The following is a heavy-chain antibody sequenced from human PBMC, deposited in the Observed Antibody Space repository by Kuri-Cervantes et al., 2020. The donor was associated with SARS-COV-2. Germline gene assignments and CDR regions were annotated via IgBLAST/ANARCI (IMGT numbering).Heavy chain of an antibody. CDR3: AGQDDYDRSGLTWALDI. D-gene: IGHD3-22*01. J-gene: IGHJ3*02. CDR2: IIPFVTSP. Sequence: SVKVSCKPSGGTLSTYAITWVRQAPGQGLEWIGGIIPFVTSPYYAQKFQGRVTIATDASTGTAYMELSSLISEDTAMYYCAGQDDYDRSGLTWALDIWGHGTMVTVSS. CDR1: GGTLSTYA. V-gene: IGHV1-69*05.